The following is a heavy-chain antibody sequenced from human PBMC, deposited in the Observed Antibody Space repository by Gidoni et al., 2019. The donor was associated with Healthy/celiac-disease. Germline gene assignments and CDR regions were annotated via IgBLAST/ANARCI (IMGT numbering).Heavy chain of an antibody. Sequence: QVQLVESGGGVVQPGRSLRLSWAASGFTFRSYGLHWGLQAPGKGLEWVAVISYDGSNKYYADSVKGRFTISRDNSKNTLYLQMNSLRAEDTAVYYCAKVRGPLGYSSRLGSEGLGYWGQGTLVTVSS. CDR2: ISYDGSNK. CDR3: AKVRGPLGYSSRLGSEGLGY. V-gene: IGHV3-30*18. CDR1: GFTFRSYG. D-gene: IGHD6-13*01. J-gene: IGHJ4*02.